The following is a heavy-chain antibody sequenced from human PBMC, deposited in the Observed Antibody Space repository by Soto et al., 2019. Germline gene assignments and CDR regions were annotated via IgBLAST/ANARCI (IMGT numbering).Heavy chain of an antibody. CDR2: IDWDDDK. CDR3: ARIRRIAARPGYYYYGMDV. Sequence: ESGPTLVNPTQTLTLTCTFSGFSLSTSGMCVSWIRQPPGKALEWLALIDWDDDKYYSTSLKTRLTISKDTSKNQVVLTMTNMDPVDTATYYCARIRRIAARPGYYYYGMDVWGQGTTVTVSS. J-gene: IGHJ6*02. V-gene: IGHV2-70*01. D-gene: IGHD6-6*01. CDR1: GFSLSTSGMC.